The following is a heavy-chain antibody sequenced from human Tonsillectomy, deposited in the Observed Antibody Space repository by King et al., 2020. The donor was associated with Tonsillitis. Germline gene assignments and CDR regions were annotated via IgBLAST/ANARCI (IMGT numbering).Heavy chain of an antibody. Sequence: QLVQSGGGLVQPGGPLRLSCAASGFTFSTYWMSWVRQAPGKGLEWVANIKQDGSEYYYVDSVKGRVTISRDNAKNSLYLQMNSLRAEDTAVYYCARGGVDGVTATPPDHWGQGTLVTVSS. CDR2: IKQDGSEY. CDR1: GFTFSTYW. J-gene: IGHJ4*02. CDR3: ARGGVDGVTATPPDH. D-gene: IGHD2-21*02. V-gene: IGHV3-7*03.